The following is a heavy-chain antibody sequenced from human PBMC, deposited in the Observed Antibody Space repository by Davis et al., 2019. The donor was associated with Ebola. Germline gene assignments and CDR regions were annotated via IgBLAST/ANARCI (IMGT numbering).Heavy chain of an antibody. V-gene: IGHV3-30*04. D-gene: IGHD6-13*01. CDR3: AKENRGLQQQLVHFDY. CDR2: ISYDGSNK. Sequence: GESLKISCAASGFTFSSYAMHWVRQAPGKGLEWVAVISYDGSNKYYADSVKGRFTISRDNSKNTLYLQMNSLRAEDTAVYYCAKENRGLQQQLVHFDYWGQGTLVTVSS. CDR1: GFTFSSYA. J-gene: IGHJ4*02.